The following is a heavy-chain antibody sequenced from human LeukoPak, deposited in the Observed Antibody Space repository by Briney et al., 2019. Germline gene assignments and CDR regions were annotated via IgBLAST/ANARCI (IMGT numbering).Heavy chain of an antibody. V-gene: IGHV3-30*04. D-gene: IGHD3-16*01. J-gene: IGHJ3*02. CDR3: AKDGAYDYVWGSYNDI. CDR2: ISYDGSNK. CDR1: GFTFSSYA. Sequence: GGSLRLSCAASGFTFSSYAMHWVRQAPGKGLEWVAVISYDGSNKYYADSVKGRFTISRDNSKNTLYLQMNSLRAEDTAVYYCAKDGAYDYVWGSYNDIWGQGTMVTVSS.